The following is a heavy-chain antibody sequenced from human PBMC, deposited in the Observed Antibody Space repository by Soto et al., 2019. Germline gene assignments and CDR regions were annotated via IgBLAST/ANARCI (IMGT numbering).Heavy chain of an antibody. CDR2: INAGNGNT. CDR3: ARAASPNYYDY. Sequence: ASVKVSCKASGYTFTSYAMHWVRQAPGQRLEWMGWINAGNGNTKYSQKFQGWVTMTRDTSISTAYMELSRLRSDDTAVYYCARAASPNYYDYWGQGTLVTVSS. V-gene: IGHV1-3*01. J-gene: IGHJ4*02. CDR1: GYTFTSYA.